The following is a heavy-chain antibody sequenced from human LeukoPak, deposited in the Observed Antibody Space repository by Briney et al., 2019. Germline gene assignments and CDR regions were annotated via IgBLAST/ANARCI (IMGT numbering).Heavy chain of an antibody. CDR1: GFTFSSYA. CDR3: DTRLRVDY. V-gene: IGHV3-30*04. Sequence: GRSLRLSCAASGFTFSSYAMHWVRQAPGKGLEWVAVISYDGSNKYYADSVKGRFTISRDNSKNTLYLQMNSLRAEDTAVYYCDTRLRVDYWGQGTLVTVSS. J-gene: IGHJ4*02. CDR2: ISYDGSNK. D-gene: IGHD4-17*01.